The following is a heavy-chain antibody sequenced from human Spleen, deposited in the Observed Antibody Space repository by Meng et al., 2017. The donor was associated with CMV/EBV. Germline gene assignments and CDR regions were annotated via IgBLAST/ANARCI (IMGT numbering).Heavy chain of an antibody. CDR3: ARGSWNYDF. V-gene: IGHV1-18*04. CDR2: ISPYNGNT. D-gene: IGHD1-7*01. CDR1: GYIFTTYS. J-gene: IGHJ4*02. Sequence: ASVKVSCKASGYIFTTYSITWVRQAPGQGLEWMGWISPYNGNTQYEQKFQGRVTMTTDTSTSTAYMEVRSLTSDDTAIYYCARGSWNYDFWGRGTLVTVS.